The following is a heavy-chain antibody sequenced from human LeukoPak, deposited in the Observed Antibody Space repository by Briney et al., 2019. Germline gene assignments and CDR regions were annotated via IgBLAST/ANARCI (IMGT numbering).Heavy chain of an antibody. V-gene: IGHV3-66*01. CDR3: ASLSGSYSNYFDY. CDR2: IYSGGST. D-gene: IGHD1-26*01. Sequence: EGSLRLSCAASGFTVSSNYMSWVRQAPGKGLEWVSVIYSGGSTYYADSVKGRFTISRDNSKNTLYLQMNSLRAEDTAVYYCASLSGSYSNYFDYWGQGTLVTVSS. CDR1: GFTVSSNY. J-gene: IGHJ4*02.